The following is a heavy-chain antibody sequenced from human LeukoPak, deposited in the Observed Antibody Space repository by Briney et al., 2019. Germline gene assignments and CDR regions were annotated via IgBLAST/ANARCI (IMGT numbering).Heavy chain of an antibody. V-gene: IGHV3-48*03. J-gene: IGHJ5*02. CDR2: ISSSGSTI. CDR3: ARDRSHEEYINWFDP. D-gene: IGHD1-1*01. CDR1: GFTFSSYE. Sequence: GGSLRLSCAASGFTFSSYEMNWVRQAPGKGLEWVSYISSSGSTIYYADSVEGRFTISRDNAKNSLYLQMNSLRAEDTAVYYCARDRSHEEYINWFDPWGQGTLVTVSS.